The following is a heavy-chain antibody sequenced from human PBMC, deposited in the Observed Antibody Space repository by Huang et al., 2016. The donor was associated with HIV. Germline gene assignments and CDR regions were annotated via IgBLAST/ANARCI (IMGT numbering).Heavy chain of an antibody. CDR3: ASYLTPIVVVRGGFDY. D-gene: IGHD3-22*01. V-gene: IGHV4-39*01. Sequence: QLQLQESGPGLVKPSETLSFTCTVSGGSISSSSYYWGWIRQPPGKGLEWIGSIYDNGSTYYNPSLKSRVTISVDTSKNQFSLKLSSVTAADTAVYYCASYLTPIVVVRGGFDYWGREPWSPSPQ. CDR1: GGSISSSSYY. CDR2: IYDNGST. J-gene: IGHJ4*02.